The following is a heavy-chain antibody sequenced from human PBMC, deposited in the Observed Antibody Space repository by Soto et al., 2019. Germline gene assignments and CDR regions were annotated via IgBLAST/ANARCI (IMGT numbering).Heavy chain of an antibody. D-gene: IGHD3-9*01. CDR2: INAGNGNT. J-gene: IGHJ4*02. Sequence: ASVKVSCKASGYTFTSYDINWVRQAPGQRLEWMGWINAGNGNTKYSQKFQGRVTITRDTSASTAYMELSSLRSDDTAVYYCARANSVRYFDWLATYYFDYWGQGTLVTVSS. V-gene: IGHV1-3*01. CDR1: GYTFTSYD. CDR3: ARANSVRYFDWLATYYFDY.